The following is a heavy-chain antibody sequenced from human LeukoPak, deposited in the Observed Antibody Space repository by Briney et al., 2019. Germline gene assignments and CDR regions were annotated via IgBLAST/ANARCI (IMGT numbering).Heavy chain of an antibody. CDR1: GGSISSYY. Sequence: KSSETMSLTCTVSGGSISSYYWSWIRQPAGKGLEWIGRIYTSGSTNYNPSLKSRVTMSVDTSKNQFSLKLSSVTAADTVVYYCARRLPVAGTDDAFDIWGQGTMVTVSS. CDR3: ARRLPVAGTDDAFDI. D-gene: IGHD6-19*01. V-gene: IGHV4-4*07. CDR2: IYTSGST. J-gene: IGHJ3*02.